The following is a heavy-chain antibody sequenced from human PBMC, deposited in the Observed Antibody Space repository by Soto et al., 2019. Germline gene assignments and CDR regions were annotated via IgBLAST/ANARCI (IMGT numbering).Heavy chain of an antibody. CDR3: ARRRVATISVYFDY. CDR1: GFTFSSYS. CDR2: ISSSSYI. D-gene: IGHD5-12*01. J-gene: IGHJ4*02. Sequence: GGSLRLSCAASGFTFSSYSMNWVRQAPGKGLEWVSSISSSSYIYYADSVKGRFTISRDNAKNSLYLQMNSLRAEDTAVYYCARRRVATISVYFDYWGQGTLVTVSS. V-gene: IGHV3-21*01.